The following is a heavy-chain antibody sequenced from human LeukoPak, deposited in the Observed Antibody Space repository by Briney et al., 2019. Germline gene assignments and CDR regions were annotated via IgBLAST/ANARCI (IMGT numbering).Heavy chain of an antibody. CDR1: GFAFSSYA. CDR2: ISGSGDIS. J-gene: IGHJ6*02. Sequence: PGGSLRLSCAASGFAFSSYAMSWVRQAPGKGLEWVSSISGSGDISLYADSVKGRLTISRDNSKNTLYVQMSSLRADDTAVYYCAKDRGYDFSYGLDVWGQGTTVTVSS. CDR3: AKDRGYDFSYGLDV. D-gene: IGHD5-12*01. V-gene: IGHV3-23*01.